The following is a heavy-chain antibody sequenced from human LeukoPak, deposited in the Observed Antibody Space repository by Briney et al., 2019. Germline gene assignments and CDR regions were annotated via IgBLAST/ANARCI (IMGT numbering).Heavy chain of an antibody. D-gene: IGHD2-2*01. CDR1: GYTFTSYD. Sequence: ASVKVSCKASGYTFTSYDMPWVRQAPGQGLEWMGWINPNSGDTNYAQKFQGRVTMTRDTSISTAYMELRSLRSEDTPVYYCVRDLRVVVVPAAIEAWFDPWGQGTLVSVPT. J-gene: IGHJ5*02. CDR3: VRDLRVVVVPAAIEAWFDP. CDR2: INPNSGDT. V-gene: IGHV1-2*02.